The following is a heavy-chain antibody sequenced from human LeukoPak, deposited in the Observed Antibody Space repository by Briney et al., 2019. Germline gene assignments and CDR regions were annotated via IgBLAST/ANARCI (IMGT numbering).Heavy chain of an antibody. CDR3: ARDDDILTGYLYY. Sequence: TSETLSLTCTVSGGSISSGSYYWSWIRQPAGKGLEWIGRIYTSGSTNYNPSLKSRVTISVDTSKNQFSLKLSSVTAADTAVYYCARDDDILTGYLYYWGQGTLVTVSS. J-gene: IGHJ4*02. CDR2: IYTSGST. V-gene: IGHV4-61*02. D-gene: IGHD3-9*01. CDR1: GGSISSGSYY.